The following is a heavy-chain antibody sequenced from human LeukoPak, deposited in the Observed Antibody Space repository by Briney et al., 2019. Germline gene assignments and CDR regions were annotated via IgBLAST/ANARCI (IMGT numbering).Heavy chain of an antibody. V-gene: IGHV3-23*01. J-gene: IGHJ4*02. CDR3: AKDPPGVAVAASDY. Sequence: GGSLRLSCAASGFTFSSYAMNWIRQAPGKGLEWVSSITGSSSSTYYADSVKGRFTISRDNSKNTLYLQMNSLRAEDTAVYYCAKDPPGVAVAASDYWGQGTLVTVSS. CDR1: GFTFSSYA. CDR2: ITGSSSST. D-gene: IGHD6-19*01.